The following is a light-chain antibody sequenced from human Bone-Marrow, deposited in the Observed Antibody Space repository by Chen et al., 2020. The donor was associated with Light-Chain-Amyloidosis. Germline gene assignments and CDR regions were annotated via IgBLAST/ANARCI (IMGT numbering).Light chain of an antibody. CDR3: ATWDDSLSGVV. CDR1: GSNIGSHD. V-gene: IGLV1-47*01. J-gene: IGLJ2*01. CDR2: KND. Sequence: HSVLTQPPSTSATPGQRVTISCSGSGSNIGSHDVFWYQQVPGKAPKLLIFKNDQRPSGVPDRFSAFKSGTAASLAIRGLRSEDEADYHCATWDDSLSGVVFGGGTKVTVL.